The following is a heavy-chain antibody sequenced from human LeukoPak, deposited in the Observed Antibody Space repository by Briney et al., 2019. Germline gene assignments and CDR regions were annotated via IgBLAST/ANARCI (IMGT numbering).Heavy chain of an antibody. Sequence: PGGSLRLSCAASGFTFSSYAMSWVRQAPGKGLEWDSAISGSGGSTYYADSVKGRFTISRDNSKNTLYLQMNSLRAEDTAVYYCAKGEYSYGYGPFDYWGQGTLVTVSS. J-gene: IGHJ4*02. CDR3: AKGEYSYGYGPFDY. D-gene: IGHD5-18*01. V-gene: IGHV3-23*01. CDR2: ISGSGGST. CDR1: GFTFSSYA.